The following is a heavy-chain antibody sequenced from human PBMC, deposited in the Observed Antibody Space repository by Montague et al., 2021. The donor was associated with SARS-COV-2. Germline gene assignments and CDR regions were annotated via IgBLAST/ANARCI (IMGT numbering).Heavy chain of an antibody. V-gene: IGHV4-39*01. J-gene: IGHJ4*02. CDR2: IYNGGST. CDR3: ATRTRYPQNDFGF. CDR1: GDSIRNSDYS. Sequence: ETLSLTCTVSGDSIRNSDYSWGWVRQPPGNGLEWIGNIYNGGSTFYNPSLKSRVTIFVDTSKNQFSLKLSSVTAADTAVYYCATRTRYPQNDFGFWGQGTLVTVSS. D-gene: IGHD1-14*01.